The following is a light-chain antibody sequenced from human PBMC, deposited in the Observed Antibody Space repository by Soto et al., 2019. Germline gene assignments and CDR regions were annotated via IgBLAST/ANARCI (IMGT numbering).Light chain of an antibody. CDR2: DVS. Sequence: QSALTQPASVSGSPGQSITISCTGTSSDVGHYNYVSWYQQHPGNAPKLMIYDVSIRPSGVSDRFSGSKSGNTASLTISGLQAEDEADYYCFSYTTTTSRVFGTGTKVTVL. J-gene: IGLJ1*01. CDR3: FSYTTTTSRV. V-gene: IGLV2-14*03. CDR1: SSDVGHYNY.